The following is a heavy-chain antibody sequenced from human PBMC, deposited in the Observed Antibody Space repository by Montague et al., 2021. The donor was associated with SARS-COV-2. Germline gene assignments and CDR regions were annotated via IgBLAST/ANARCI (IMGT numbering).Heavy chain of an antibody. Sequence: SLRLSCAASGFTFGDYGMSWVRQAPGKGLEWVSGINWNGGSTGYADSVKGRFTISGDNAKNSLYLQMNSLRAEDTALYYCARVMSGYSGYDLRLIYYYHGMDVWGQGTTVTVSS. CDR2: INWNGGST. V-gene: IGHV3-20*04. D-gene: IGHD5-12*01. CDR1: GFTFGDYG. CDR3: ARVMSGYSGYDLRLIYYYHGMDV. J-gene: IGHJ6*02.